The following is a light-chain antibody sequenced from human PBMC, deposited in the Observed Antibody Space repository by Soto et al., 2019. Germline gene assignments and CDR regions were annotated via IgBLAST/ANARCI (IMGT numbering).Light chain of an antibody. J-gene: IGKJ5*01. CDR1: QSVSSSY. V-gene: IGKV3-20*01. CDR3: QQYSSSPIT. Sequence: EIVMTQSPATLSVSPGERATLSCRASQSVSSSYLAWYQQKPGQAPRLLIYGASSRATGIPDRFSGGGSGTDFSLTISRLDPEDFAVYYCQQYSSSPITFGQGTRLEIK. CDR2: GAS.